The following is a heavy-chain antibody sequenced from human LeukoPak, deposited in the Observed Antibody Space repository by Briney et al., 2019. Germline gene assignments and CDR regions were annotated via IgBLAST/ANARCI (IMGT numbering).Heavy chain of an antibody. CDR2: INPNSGGT. CDR1: GYTFTGYY. D-gene: IGHD2-8*01. V-gene: IGHV1-2*04. CDR3: ARDEGGYCTNGVCLPRNY. J-gene: IGHJ4*02. Sequence: ASVKVSCKASGYTFTGYYMHWVRQAPGQGLEWMGWINPNSGGTNYAQKFQGWVTMTRDTSISTAYMELSRLRSDDTAVYYCARDEGGYCTNGVCLPRNYWGQGTLVTVSS.